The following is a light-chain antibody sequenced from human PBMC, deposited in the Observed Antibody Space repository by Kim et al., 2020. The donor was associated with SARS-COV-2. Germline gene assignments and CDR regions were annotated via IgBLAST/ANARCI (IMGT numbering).Light chain of an antibody. CDR1: QSVLYSSNNENY. Sequence: ASNNCKSSQSVLYSSNNENYLAWYQQKPGQPPNLLIYWASTRESGVPDRFRGSGSGTDFTLTISSPQAEDVAVYYCQQYYITPLTFGGGTKVDIK. CDR3: QQYYITPLT. V-gene: IGKV4-1*01. CDR2: WAS. J-gene: IGKJ4*01.